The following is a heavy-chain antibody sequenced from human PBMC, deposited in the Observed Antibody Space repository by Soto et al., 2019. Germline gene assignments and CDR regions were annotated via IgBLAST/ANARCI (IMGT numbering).Heavy chain of an antibody. J-gene: IGHJ4*02. CDR1: GFTLSSYS. CDR2: ISSSSSYI. CDR3: ARDWGGEGTFDY. Sequence: EVQLVESGGGLVKPGGSLRLSCAASGFTLSSYSMNWVRQAPGKGLEWVSSISSSSSYIYYADSVKGRFTISRENAKNSLYLQMNSLRVEDTAVYYCARDWGGEGTFDYWGQGTLVTVSS. D-gene: IGHD3-16*01. V-gene: IGHV3-21*01.